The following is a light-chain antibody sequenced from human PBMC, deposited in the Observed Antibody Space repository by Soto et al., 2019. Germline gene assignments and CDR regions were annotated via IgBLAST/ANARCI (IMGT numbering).Light chain of an antibody. V-gene: IGLV2-14*01. CDR3: SSYPSSNTRV. Sequence: QSALTQPASVSASPGQSITISCTGTSSDVGGHNYVSWYQQHPGKAPKLMIYEVTNRPSGVSNRFSGSKSGNTASLTISGLQAEDEADYSCSSYPSSNTRVFGTGTKLTVL. CDR2: EVT. CDR1: SSDVGGHNY. J-gene: IGLJ1*01.